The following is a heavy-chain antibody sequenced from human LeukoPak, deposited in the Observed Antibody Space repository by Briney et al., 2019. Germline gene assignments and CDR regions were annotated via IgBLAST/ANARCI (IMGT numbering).Heavy chain of an antibody. CDR3: ARPEYTAAYDL. Sequence: GGSLRLSCAASGFTFDNYWMTWVRQTSGKGLEWVANIKQDGSEKYYVDSVKGRFTISRDNAKNSLYLQMNSLRAEDTAVYYCARPEYTAAYDLWGQGTMVTVSS. J-gene: IGHJ3*01. CDR1: GFTFDNYW. D-gene: IGHD2/OR15-2a*01. CDR2: IKQDGSEK. V-gene: IGHV3-7*01.